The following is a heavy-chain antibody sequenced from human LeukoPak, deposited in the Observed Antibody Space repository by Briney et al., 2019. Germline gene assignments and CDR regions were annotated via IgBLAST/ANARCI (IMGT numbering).Heavy chain of an antibody. D-gene: IGHD5-24*01. Sequence: GGSLRLSCAASGFTFSAYSMNWVRQAPGKGLEWISYIGISSGNTKYADSVKGRFTISGNKAKNSLYLQMNSLRVEDTAVYYCARDYKYAFDNWGQGTLVTVSS. CDR3: ARDYKYAFDN. CDR1: GFTFSAYS. CDR2: IGISSGNT. V-gene: IGHV3-48*01. J-gene: IGHJ4*02.